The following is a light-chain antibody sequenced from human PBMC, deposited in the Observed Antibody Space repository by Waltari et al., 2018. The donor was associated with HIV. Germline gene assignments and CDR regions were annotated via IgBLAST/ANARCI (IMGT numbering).Light chain of an antibody. CDR3: NSYTSISTWV. V-gene: IGLV2-14*01. Sequence: QSALTQPASVSGSPGQSITIPCPGSSSDVGRYSYVSWYQQHPGKAPKLIIYAANYRPAGVSNRFSGSKAGNTASLTISGLQAEDEADYYCNSYTSISTWVFGGGTKLTVL. CDR1: SSDVGRYSY. CDR2: AAN. J-gene: IGLJ3*02.